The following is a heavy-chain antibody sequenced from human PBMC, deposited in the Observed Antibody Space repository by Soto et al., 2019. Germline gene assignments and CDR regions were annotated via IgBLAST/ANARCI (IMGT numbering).Heavy chain of an antibody. CDR2: IYPGDSDT. V-gene: IGHV5-51*01. CDR1: GYTFADYW. D-gene: IGHD5-12*01. Sequence: GESLKISCKASGYTFADYWIGWVRQMPGKGLEWMGFIYPGDSDTRYSPSFEGQVTMSVGKSIRTAYLQWGSLRASATAMYYCARGYSTGGYNYAGDRYFDSWGQGTLVTVSS. CDR3: ARGYSTGGYNYAGDRYFDS. J-gene: IGHJ4*02.